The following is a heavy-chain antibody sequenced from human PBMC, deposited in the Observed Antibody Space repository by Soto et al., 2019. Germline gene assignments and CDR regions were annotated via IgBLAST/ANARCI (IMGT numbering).Heavy chain of an antibody. Sequence: QVQLVQSGAEEKKPGASVKVSCKASGYTFTSYAMHWVRQAPGQRLEWMGWINAGNGNTKYSQKLQGRVTITRETSVSTAYMELSSLRSEDTAVYYCARSIVVVTALDYWGQGALVTVSS. CDR3: ARSIVVVTALDY. V-gene: IGHV1-3*05. CDR2: INAGNGNT. J-gene: IGHJ4*02. D-gene: IGHD2-21*02. CDR1: GYTFTSYA.